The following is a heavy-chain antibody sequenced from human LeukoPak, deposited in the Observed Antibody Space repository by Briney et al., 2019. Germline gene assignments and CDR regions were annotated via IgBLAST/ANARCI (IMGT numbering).Heavy chain of an antibody. CDR2: IRYDGSNK. J-gene: IGHJ4*02. CDR3: ANLSGRCSSTSYLSDNLGDY. D-gene: IGHD2-2*01. V-gene: IGHV3-30*02. Sequence: QPGGSLRLSCAASGFTFSSYGMHWVRQAPGKGLEWVAFIRYDGSNKYYADSVKGRFTISRDNSKNTLYLQMNSLRAEDTAVYYCANLSGRCSSTSYLSDNLGDYWGQGTLVTVSS. CDR1: GFTFSSYG.